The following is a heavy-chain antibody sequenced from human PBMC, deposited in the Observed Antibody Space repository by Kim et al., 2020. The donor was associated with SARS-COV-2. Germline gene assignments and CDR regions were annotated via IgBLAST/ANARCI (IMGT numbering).Heavy chain of an antibody. J-gene: IGHJ3*02. D-gene: IGHD3-22*01. CDR2: IIPIFGTA. Sequence: SVKVSCKASGGTFSSYAISWVRQAPGQGLEWMGGIIPIFGTANYAQKFQGRVTITADESTSTAYMELSSLRSEDTAVYYCARNLADYYDSSGYYWAFDIWGQGTMVTVSS. CDR3: ARNLADYYDSSGYYWAFDI. CDR1: GGTFSSYA. V-gene: IGHV1-69*13.